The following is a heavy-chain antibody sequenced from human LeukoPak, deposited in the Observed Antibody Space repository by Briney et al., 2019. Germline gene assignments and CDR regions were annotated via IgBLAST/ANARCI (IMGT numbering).Heavy chain of an antibody. J-gene: IGHJ6*02. CDR2: IIPIFGTA. V-gene: IGHV1-69*13. D-gene: IGHD3-3*01. CDR3: ARSLGGRFLEWLSPGVLGHTGYGMDV. CDR1: GGTFSSYA. Sequence: VASVKVSCKASGGTFSSYAISGVRQAPGQGLEWMGGIIPIFGTANYAQKFQGRVTITADESTSTAYMELSSLRSDATAVYYCARSLGGRFLEWLSPGVLGHTGYGMDVWGQGTTVTVSS.